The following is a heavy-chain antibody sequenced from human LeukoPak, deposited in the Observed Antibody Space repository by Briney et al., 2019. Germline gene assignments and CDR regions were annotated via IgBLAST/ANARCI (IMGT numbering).Heavy chain of an antibody. D-gene: IGHD2/OR15-2a*01. CDR1: GFTFSSYW. CDR3: ARIVRGIVQPHNAFDI. CDR2: IRRDESEK. V-gene: IGHV3-7*01. J-gene: IGHJ3*02. Sequence: GGSLRLSCAGSGFTFSSYWMSWVRQAPGKGLEWVANIRRDESEKYSVDSVRGRFTISRDNSKNSLYLQMNSPRADDTAVYYYARIVRGIVQPHNAFDIWGQGTVVTVSS.